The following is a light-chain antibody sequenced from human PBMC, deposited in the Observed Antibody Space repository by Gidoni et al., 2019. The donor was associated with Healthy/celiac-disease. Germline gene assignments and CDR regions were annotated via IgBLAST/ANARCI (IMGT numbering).Light chain of an antibody. V-gene: IGKV3-15*01. J-gene: IGKJ1*01. CDR1: QSVSSN. CDR3: QQYNNWPPGT. CDR2: CAS. Sequence: EIVMTQSPATLAVSPGERATLPSRASQSVSSNLAWYQQKPGQAPRLLIYCASTRATGIPARFSGSGSGTEFTLTISSLQSEDFAVYYCQQYNNWPPGTFGQGTKVEIK.